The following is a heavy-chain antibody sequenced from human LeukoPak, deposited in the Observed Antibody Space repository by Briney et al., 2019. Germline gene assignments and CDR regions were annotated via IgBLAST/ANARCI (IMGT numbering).Heavy chain of an antibody. Sequence: SETLSLTCTVSGGSINNSYWTWIRQPPGKGLEWIGYIYYSGGTNYNPSLKSRVTISVDTSKNQFSLKLSSVTAADTAVYYCARDSSGWYYFDYWGQGTLVTVSS. CDR1: GGSINNSY. D-gene: IGHD6-19*01. J-gene: IGHJ4*02. CDR3: ARDSSGWYYFDY. V-gene: IGHV4-59*01. CDR2: IYYSGGT.